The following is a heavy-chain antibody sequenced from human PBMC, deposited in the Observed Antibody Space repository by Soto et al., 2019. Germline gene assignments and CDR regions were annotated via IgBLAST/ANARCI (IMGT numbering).Heavy chain of an antibody. J-gene: IGHJ6*04. D-gene: IGHD4-4*01. CDR3: ARYRPITTVTPNYNYAMDV. CDR2: IYYSGST. CDR1: GGSISSGGYY. V-gene: IGHV4-31*03. Sequence: QVQLQESGPGLVKPSQTLSLTCTVSGGSISSGGYYWSWIRQHPGKGLEWIGYIYYSGSTYYNPSLKRRVTASLTTSNTQFHLTLMSLTSAVTADYYCARYRPITTVTPNYNYAMDVWGNGTTVTVS.